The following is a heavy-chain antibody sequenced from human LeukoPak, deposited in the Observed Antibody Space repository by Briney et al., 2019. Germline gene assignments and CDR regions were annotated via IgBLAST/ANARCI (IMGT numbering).Heavy chain of an antibody. V-gene: IGHV4-61*01. D-gene: IGHD5-18*01. Sequence: SETPSLTCTVSGASVSSGSYYWSWIRQPPGKGLEWIGYIYYSGSTNYNPSLKSRVTISVDTSKNQFSLKLSSVTAADTAVYYCARGSRGYSYGWGQGTLVTVSS. CDR3: ARGSRGYSYG. CDR2: IYYSGST. J-gene: IGHJ4*02. CDR1: GASVSSGSYY.